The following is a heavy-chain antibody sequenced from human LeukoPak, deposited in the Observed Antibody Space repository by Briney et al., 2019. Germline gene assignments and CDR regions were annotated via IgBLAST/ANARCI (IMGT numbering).Heavy chain of an antibody. D-gene: IGHD5-24*01. CDR2: LSHSEDT. V-gene: IGHV4-59*08. CDR3: ARARTYNHHPNWIDL. CDR1: GGSISSYY. J-gene: IGHJ5*02. Sequence: SETLSLTCTVSGGSISSYYWSWIRQPPGKGLEWIGSLSHSEDTYFNPSLKSRVTISLDTSKSHFSLNLSTVTAADTAVYFCARARTYNHHPNWIDLWGQGTLVTVSS.